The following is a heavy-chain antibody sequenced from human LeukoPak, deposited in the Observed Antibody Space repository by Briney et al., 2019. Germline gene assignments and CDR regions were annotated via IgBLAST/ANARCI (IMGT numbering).Heavy chain of an antibody. CDR1: GFTFSSFA. CDR3: AREVEGLGY. V-gene: IGHV3-64D*06. CDR2: ISNNGGST. Sequence: GGSLRLSCSVSGFTFSSFAMLWVRQAPGKGLEYVSAISNNGGSTYYADSVKGRFTISRDNSKNTLYLQISSLRAEDTAVYYCAREVEGLGYWGQGTLVTVSS. D-gene: IGHD1-1*01. J-gene: IGHJ4*02.